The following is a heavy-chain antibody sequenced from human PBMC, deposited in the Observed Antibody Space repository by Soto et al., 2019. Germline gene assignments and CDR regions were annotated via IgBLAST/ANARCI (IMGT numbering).Heavy chain of an antibody. Sequence: GASVKVSCKASGYAFTSYGISWVRQAPGQGLEWMGWISAYNGNTNYAQKLQGRVTMTTDTSTSTAYMELRSLRSDDTAVYYCARDRAYIAWNYVDYWGQGTLITVSS. CDR3: ARDRAYIAWNYVDY. CDR2: ISAYNGNT. CDR1: GYAFTSYG. D-gene: IGHD5-12*01. V-gene: IGHV1-18*01. J-gene: IGHJ4*02.